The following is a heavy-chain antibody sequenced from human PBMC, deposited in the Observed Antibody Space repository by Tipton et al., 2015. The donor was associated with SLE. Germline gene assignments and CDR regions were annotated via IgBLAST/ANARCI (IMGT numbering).Heavy chain of an antibody. Sequence: TLSLTCTVSGGSISSGGYYWSWIRQHPGKGLEWIGNIYYSGSTYYYPSLKSRVTISVDTSKNQFSLKLSSVTAADTAVYYCAREPVYYYYYMDVWGKGTTVTVSS. V-gene: IGHV4-31*03. CDR1: GGSISSGGYY. CDR2: IYYSGST. J-gene: IGHJ6*03. CDR3: AREPVYYYYYMDV.